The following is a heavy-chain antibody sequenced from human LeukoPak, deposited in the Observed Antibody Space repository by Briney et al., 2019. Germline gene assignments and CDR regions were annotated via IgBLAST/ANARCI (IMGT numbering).Heavy chain of an antibody. J-gene: IGHJ4*02. CDR1: GFSFSNAW. D-gene: IGHD3-22*01. Sequence: SAGSLRLSCAASGFSFSNAWMSWVRQAPGKGLEWVGRIKSKSEGGTTDYAAPVKGRFTISRDDSKDTLYLQMNSLKTEDTAVYYCESDTSGQKDWGQGTLVTVSS. CDR2: IKSKSEGGTT. V-gene: IGHV3-15*01. CDR3: ESDTSGQKD.